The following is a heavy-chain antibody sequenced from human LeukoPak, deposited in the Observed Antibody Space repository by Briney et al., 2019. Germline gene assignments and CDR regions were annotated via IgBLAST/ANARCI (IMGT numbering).Heavy chain of an antibody. Sequence: PGGSLRLSCAASGFPFTIYAMSWVRQAPGKGLEWVSSIGGSSTYYADFVKGRFTISRDTSKNTMFLQMNSLRAEDTAIYYYAKYRGFGDSYDSWGQGTLVTVSS. CDR1: GFPFTIYA. CDR3: AKYRGFGDSYDS. D-gene: IGHD3-10*01. CDR2: IGGSST. V-gene: IGHV3-23*01. J-gene: IGHJ4*02.